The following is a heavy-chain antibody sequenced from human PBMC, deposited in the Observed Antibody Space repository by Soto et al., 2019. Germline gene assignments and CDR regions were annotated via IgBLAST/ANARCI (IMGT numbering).Heavy chain of an antibody. V-gene: IGHV1-69*06. CDR3: TRRGRQSANWFDP. Sequence: QVQLVQSGAEVKTPGSSVKVSCKASGGTFNSYSIDWVRQAPGQGFEWMGRIKPMSGRPNYAQRFQGRVTFSADKSTNTVYMEVSSLTHEDTAVYYCTRRGRQSANWFDPWGQGTLVTVSS. CDR2: IKPMSGRP. CDR1: GGTFNSYS. J-gene: IGHJ5*02.